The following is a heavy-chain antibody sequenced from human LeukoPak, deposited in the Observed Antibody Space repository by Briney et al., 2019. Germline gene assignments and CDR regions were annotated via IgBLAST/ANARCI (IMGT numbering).Heavy chain of an antibody. CDR3: ARDYGPSGSYYKG. Sequence: GGSLRLSCAASGFTFSSYAMHWVRQAPGKGLEWVAVISYDGSNKYYADSVKGRFTISRDNSKNTLYLQMNSLRAEDTAVYYCARDYGPSGSYYKGWGQGTLVTVSS. CDR2: ISYDGSNK. J-gene: IGHJ4*02. D-gene: IGHD1-26*01. CDR1: GFTFSSYA. V-gene: IGHV3-30-3*01.